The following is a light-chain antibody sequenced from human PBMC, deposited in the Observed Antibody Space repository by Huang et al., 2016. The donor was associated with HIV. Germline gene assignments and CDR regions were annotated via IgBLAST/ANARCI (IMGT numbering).Light chain of an antibody. V-gene: IGKV1-5*03. CDR3: QQYHSYSWT. CDR1: QSISYW. CDR2: KSS. Sequence: DIQMTQSPSTLSASVGDRVTSTCRASQSISYWLAWYQQKPGKAPNLLIYKSSSLQSGVPSRFSGSGSGTEFTLTISSLQPDDFASYYCQQYHSYSWTFGQGTKVEIK. J-gene: IGKJ1*01.